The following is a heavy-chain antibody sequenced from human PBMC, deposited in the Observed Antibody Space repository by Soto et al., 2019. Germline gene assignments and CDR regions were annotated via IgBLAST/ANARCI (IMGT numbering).Heavy chain of an antibody. D-gene: IGHD6-19*01. CDR2: IYYSGST. CDR3: ARGVDSSGFYYYCYMDV. V-gene: IGHV4-59*01. J-gene: IGHJ6*03. CDR1: GGSFSSDY. Sequence: SETLSLSCGVYGGSFSSDYWSWIRPPPGKGLEWIGYIYYSGSTNYNPSLKSRVTISVDTSKNQFSLKLSSVTAADTAVYYCARGVDSSGFYYYCYMDVWGKGTTVTVSS.